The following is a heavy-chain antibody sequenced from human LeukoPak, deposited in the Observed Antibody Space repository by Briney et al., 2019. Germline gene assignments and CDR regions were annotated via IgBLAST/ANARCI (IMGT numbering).Heavy chain of an antibody. CDR3: ARGSLGAAAEIDC. CDR2: IYYSGNT. CDR1: GFTFSSYA. V-gene: IGHV4-59*01. D-gene: IGHD6-13*01. J-gene: IGHJ4*02. Sequence: GSLRLSCAASGFTFSSYAMSWVRQPPGKGLEWIGYIYYSGNTNYNPSLKSRVNISLDTSKNRFSLKLRSVTAADTAVYYCARGSLGAAAEIDCWGQGTLVTVSS.